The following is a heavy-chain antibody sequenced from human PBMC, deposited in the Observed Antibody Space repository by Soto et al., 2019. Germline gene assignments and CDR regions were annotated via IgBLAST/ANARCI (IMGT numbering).Heavy chain of an antibody. D-gene: IGHD6-13*01. V-gene: IGHV4-31*03. CDR3: ARVVRQSRAFDI. CDR1: GGSISSGGYY. J-gene: IGHJ3*02. CDR2: IYYSGST. Sequence: QVQLQESGPGLVKPSQTLSLTCTVSGGSISSGGYYWSWIRQHPGKGLEWMGYIYYSGSTYYNPSLKRRVTISVNTSKNQFSLKLSSVTAADTAVYYCARVVRQSRAFDIWGQGTMVTVSS.